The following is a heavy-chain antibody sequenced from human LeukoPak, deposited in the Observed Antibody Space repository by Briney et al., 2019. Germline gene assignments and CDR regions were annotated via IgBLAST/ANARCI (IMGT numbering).Heavy chain of an antibody. CDR3: ARAIAVGRWDFDY. D-gene: IGHD6-19*01. Sequence: KPSETLSLTCTVSGGSISSYYWSWIRQPPGKGLEWIGYIYYSGSTNYNPSLKSRVTISVDTSKNQFSLKLSSVTAADTAVYYCARAIAVGRWDFDYWGQGTPVTVSS. CDR2: IYYSGST. V-gene: IGHV4-59*01. J-gene: IGHJ4*02. CDR1: GGSISSYY.